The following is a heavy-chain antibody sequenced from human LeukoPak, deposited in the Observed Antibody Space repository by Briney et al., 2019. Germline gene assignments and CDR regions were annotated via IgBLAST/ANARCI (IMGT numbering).Heavy chain of an antibody. V-gene: IGHV3-30*18. Sequence: GSLRLSCAASGFTFSDYGMHWVRQAPGKGLYWVAALPYAGSNNQYADSVRGRFTISRDNSKNTLYLQMNSLKPEDTAIYYCAKVRAPGKYCSGGICYTDGMDVWGRGTTVTVSS. CDR2: LPYAGSNN. J-gene: IGHJ6*02. CDR1: GFTFSDYG. D-gene: IGHD2-15*01. CDR3: AKVRAPGKYCSGGICYTDGMDV.